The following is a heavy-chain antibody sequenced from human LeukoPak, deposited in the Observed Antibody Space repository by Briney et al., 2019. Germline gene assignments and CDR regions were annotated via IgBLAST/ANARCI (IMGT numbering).Heavy chain of an antibody. Sequence: ASVKVSCKASGYTFTGYYMHWVRQAPGQGLEWMGWINPNSGGTNYAQKFQGRVTMTRDTSISTAYMELSRLRSDDTAVCYCARGEVDTDYYDSSGYYWDYWGQGTLVTVSS. CDR1: GYTFTGYY. CDR2: INPNSGGT. CDR3: ARGEVDTDYYDSSGYYWDY. J-gene: IGHJ4*02. D-gene: IGHD3-22*01. V-gene: IGHV1-2*02.